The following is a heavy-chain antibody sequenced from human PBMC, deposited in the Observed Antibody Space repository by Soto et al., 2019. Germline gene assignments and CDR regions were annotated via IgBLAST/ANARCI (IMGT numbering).Heavy chain of an antibody. Sequence: TSETLSLTCTVSGGSISNGGYHWTWIRLSPGKGLEWIGYVYHTGHADYNPSLKGRLSISVDTSMNQFSLNLNSLTAADTAVYYCARANTGTTMNRYYYMDVWGKGTTVTVSS. CDR1: GGSISNGGYH. D-gene: IGHD1-1*01. CDR2: VYHTGHA. CDR3: ARANTGTTMNRYYYMDV. J-gene: IGHJ6*03. V-gene: IGHV4-31*03.